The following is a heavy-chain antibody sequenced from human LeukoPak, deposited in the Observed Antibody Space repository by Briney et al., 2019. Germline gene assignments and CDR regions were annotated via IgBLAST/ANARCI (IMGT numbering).Heavy chain of an antibody. CDR1: GFTFSNYW. CDR3: AKDRYSYGTHYFDY. Sequence: GGSLRLSCAASGFTFSNYWMHWVRQAPGKGLVWVSRINSDGINTSYADSVKGRFTISRDNAKNSLYLQMNSLRAEDMALYYCAKDRYSYGTHYFDYWGQGTLVTVSS. J-gene: IGHJ4*02. CDR2: INSDGINT. V-gene: IGHV3-74*01. D-gene: IGHD5-18*01.